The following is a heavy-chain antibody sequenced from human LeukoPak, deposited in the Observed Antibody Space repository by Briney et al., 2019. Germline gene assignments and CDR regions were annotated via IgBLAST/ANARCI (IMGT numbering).Heavy chain of an antibody. CDR2: ISGSGGST. V-gene: IGHV3-23*01. D-gene: IGHD2-2*01. Sequence: PGGSLRLSCAASGFTFSSYAMSWVRQAPGKGLEWVSAISGSGGSTYYADSVKGRFTISRDNSKNTLYLQMNSLRAEDTAVYYCAKEGIPLSDTVVVPAARRGQPLDCWGQGTLVTVSS. J-gene: IGHJ4*02. CDR3: AKEGIPLSDTVVVPAARRGQPLDC. CDR1: GFTFSSYA.